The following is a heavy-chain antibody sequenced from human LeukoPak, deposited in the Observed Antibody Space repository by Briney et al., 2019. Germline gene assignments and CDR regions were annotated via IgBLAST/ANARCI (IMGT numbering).Heavy chain of an antibody. J-gene: IGHJ4*02. CDR2: ISYDGSNK. CDR3: AKDRVAGSYQEGYFDY. CDR1: GFTFRSYG. Sequence: GKSLRLSCEASGFTFRSYGMHWVRQDPGKGLEWVAVISYDGSNKYYADSVKGRFTIPRDNSKNTLYLQMNSLRAEDTAVYYCAKDRVAGSYQEGYFDYWGQGTLVTVSS. D-gene: IGHD1-26*01. V-gene: IGHV3-30*18.